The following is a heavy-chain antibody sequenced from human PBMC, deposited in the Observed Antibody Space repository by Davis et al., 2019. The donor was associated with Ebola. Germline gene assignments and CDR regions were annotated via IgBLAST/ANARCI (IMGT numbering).Heavy chain of an antibody. CDR2: IYSGGST. D-gene: IGHD3-10*01. Sequence: GGSLRLSCAASGFTVSSNYMSWVRQAPGKGLEWVSVIYSGGSTYYADSVKGRFTISRDNSKNTLYLQMNSLRAEDTAVYYCARGLLWFGDNPAYYFDYWGQGTLVTVSS. CDR1: GFTVSSNY. V-gene: IGHV3-66*01. J-gene: IGHJ4*02. CDR3: ARGLLWFGDNPAYYFDY.